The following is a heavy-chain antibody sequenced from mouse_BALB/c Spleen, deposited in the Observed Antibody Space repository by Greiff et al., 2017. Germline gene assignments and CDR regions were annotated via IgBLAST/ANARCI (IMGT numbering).Heavy chain of an antibody. CDR2: ISYSGST. D-gene: IGHD1-1*01. CDR1: GYSITSDYA. J-gene: IGHJ3*01. Sequence: EVMLVESGPGLVKPSQSLSLTCTVTGYSITSDYAWNWIRQFPGNKLEWMGYISYSGSTSYNPSLKSRISITRDTSKNQFFLQLNSVTTEDTATYYCARGRILLLRDWGQGTLVTVSA. V-gene: IGHV3-2*02. CDR3: ARGRILLLRD.